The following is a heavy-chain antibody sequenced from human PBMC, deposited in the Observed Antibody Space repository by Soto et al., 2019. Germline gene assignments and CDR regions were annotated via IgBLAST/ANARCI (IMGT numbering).Heavy chain of an antibody. D-gene: IGHD5-12*01. Sequence: GGSLRLSCAASGFTFSSYWMHWVRQAPGKGLVWVSRINSDGSSTSYADSVKGRFTISRDNAKNTLYLQMNSLRAEDTAVYYCAREGSGYDYVMPYREMRYYYYGMDVWGQGTTVTVSS. V-gene: IGHV3-74*01. CDR3: AREGSGYDYVMPYREMRYYYYGMDV. CDR1: GFTFSSYW. J-gene: IGHJ6*02. CDR2: INSDGSST.